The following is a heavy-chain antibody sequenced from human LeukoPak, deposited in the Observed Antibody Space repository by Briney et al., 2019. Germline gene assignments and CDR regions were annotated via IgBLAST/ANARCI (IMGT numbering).Heavy chain of an antibody. CDR2: IYYSGST. Sequence: SETLSLTCTVSGGSISNSDYYWGWIRQPPGKGLEWIGYIYYSGSTNYNPSLKSRVTISVDTSKNQFSLKLSSVTAADTAVYYCARAQYSGSYYGSAFDIWGQGTMVTVSS. CDR1: GGSISNSDYY. CDR3: ARAQYSGSYYGSAFDI. D-gene: IGHD1-26*01. V-gene: IGHV4-61*08. J-gene: IGHJ3*02.